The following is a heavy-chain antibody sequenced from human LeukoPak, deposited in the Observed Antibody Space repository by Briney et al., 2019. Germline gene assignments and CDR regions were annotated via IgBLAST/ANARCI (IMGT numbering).Heavy chain of an antibody. CDR3: ARDGQAFNSNWDYFEY. CDR2: IGNTET. CDR1: GFTFDTFA. Sequence: GGSLRLSCAASGFTFDTFAMAWVRLAPGKGLEWVSSIGNTETYYADSVRGRFTISRDNSKSTIYLHMNNLRAEDTALYYCARDGQAFNSNWDYFEYWGQGTPVTVSS. V-gene: IGHV3-23*01. J-gene: IGHJ4*02. D-gene: IGHD7-27*01.